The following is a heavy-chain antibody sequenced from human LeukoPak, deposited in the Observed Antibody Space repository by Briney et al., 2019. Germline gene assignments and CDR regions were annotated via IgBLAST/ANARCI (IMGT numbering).Heavy chain of an antibody. V-gene: IGHV4-59*01. D-gene: IGHD2-2*01. CDR1: GDSIKSYY. CDR3: AGGYGSSWSFDH. Sequence: PSETLSLSCSVSGDSIKSYYWNWVRQSPGRGLEWIGYMHHSGSSHYNPFLKSRVSISLDTSKNQFYLRVSSVTAADTAVYYCAGGYGSSWSFDHWGQGTLATVSS. J-gene: IGHJ4*02. CDR2: MHHSGSS.